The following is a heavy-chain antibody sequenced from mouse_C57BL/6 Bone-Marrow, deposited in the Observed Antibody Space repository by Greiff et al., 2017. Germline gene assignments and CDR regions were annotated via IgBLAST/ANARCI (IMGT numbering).Heavy chain of an antibody. D-gene: IGHD2-4*01. CDR3: ARLIYYDYDFYYAMDY. CDR1: GYTFTSYW. V-gene: IGHV1-7*01. CDR2: INPSSGYT. Sequence: QVHVKQSGAELAKPGASVKLSCKASGYTFTSYWMHWVKQRPGQGLEWIGYINPSSGYTKYNQKFKDKATLTADKSSSTAYMQLSSLTYEDSAVYYCARLIYYDYDFYYAMDYWGQGTSVTVSS. J-gene: IGHJ4*01.